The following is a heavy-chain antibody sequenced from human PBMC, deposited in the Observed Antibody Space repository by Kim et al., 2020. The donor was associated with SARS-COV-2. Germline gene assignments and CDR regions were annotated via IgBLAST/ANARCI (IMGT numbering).Heavy chain of an antibody. CDR3: AKLPLLLWFGELSPLGAFDI. CDR2: ISGSGGST. Sequence: GGSLRLSCAASGFTFSSYAMSWVRQAPGKGLEWVSAISGSGGSTYYADSVKGRFTISRDNSKNTLYLQMNSLRAEDTAVYYCAKLPLLLWFGELSPLGAFDIWGQGTMVTVSS. CDR1: GFTFSSYA. D-gene: IGHD3-10*01. V-gene: IGHV3-23*01. J-gene: IGHJ3*02.